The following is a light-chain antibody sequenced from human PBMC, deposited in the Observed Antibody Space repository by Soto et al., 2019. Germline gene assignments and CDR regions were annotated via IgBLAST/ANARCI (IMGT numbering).Light chain of an antibody. J-gene: IGKJ1*01. V-gene: IGKV1-6*01. CDR3: LQDYNYPLK. CDR2: AAS. CDR1: QGIRND. Sequence: AIQMTQSPSSLSASVGDRVTITCRASQGIRNDLGWYQQKPGKATTLLIYAASSLQSGVPSRFSGSGSVTDFTLTISSLQPEDFATYYCLQDYNYPLKFGQGTKVEIK.